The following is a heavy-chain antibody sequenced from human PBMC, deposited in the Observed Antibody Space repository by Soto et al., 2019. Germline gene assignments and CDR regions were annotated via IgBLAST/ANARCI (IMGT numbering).Heavy chain of an antibody. CDR1: GLTARNVY. V-gene: IGHV3-15*01. D-gene: IGHD4-17*01. Sequence: EVQLVASGGGLVKPGGSLRLSCPASGLTARNVYLSWVRQPPGKGLEWVGHVKREVDGGTVDYGAPVKGRFTISRDDSENTLYLQRNSLKSEDTAVYYCTVGHYGDWGQGTLVTVSS. J-gene: IGHJ4*02. CDR3: TVGHYGD. CDR2: VKREVDGGTV.